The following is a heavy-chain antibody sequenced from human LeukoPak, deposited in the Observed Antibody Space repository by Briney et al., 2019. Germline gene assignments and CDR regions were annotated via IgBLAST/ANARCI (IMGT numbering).Heavy chain of an antibody. V-gene: IGHV3-30-3*01. Sequence: SGGSLRLSCAASGFTFSSYAMHWVRQAPGKGLEWVAVISYDGSNKYYADSVKGRFTISRDTSKNTLYLQMNSLRAEDTAVYYCARQARRITMVRGAIPPDYWGQGTLVTVSS. CDR1: GFTFSSYA. CDR2: ISYDGSNK. J-gene: IGHJ4*02. CDR3: ARQARRITMVRGAIPPDY. D-gene: IGHD3-10*01.